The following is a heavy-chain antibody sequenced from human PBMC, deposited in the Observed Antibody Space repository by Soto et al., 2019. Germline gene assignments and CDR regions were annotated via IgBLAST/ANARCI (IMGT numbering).Heavy chain of an antibody. CDR1: GFTFSSYS. Sequence: EVQLVESGGGLVQPGGSLRLSCAASGFTFSSYSMNWVRQAPGKGLEWVSYISSSSSTIYYADSVKGRFTISRDNAKNSLYLQMNSLRAEDTAVYYCARPGHYGDYYFDYWGQGTLVTASS. V-gene: IGHV3-48*01. CDR3: ARPGHYGDYYFDY. J-gene: IGHJ4*02. D-gene: IGHD4-17*01. CDR2: ISSSSSTI.